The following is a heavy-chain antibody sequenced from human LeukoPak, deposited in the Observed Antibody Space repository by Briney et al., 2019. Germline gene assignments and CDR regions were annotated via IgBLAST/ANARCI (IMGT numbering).Heavy chain of an antibody. V-gene: IGHV3-48*02. J-gene: IGHJ4*02. CDR3: ARVRGSGWYFFDY. CDR2: ITSGSGTI. Sequence: QAGGSLRLSCAASGFTFSSYSMNWVRQAPGKGLEWVSYITSGSGTISYADSVKGRFTISRGNAKNSLYLQMNSLRDEDTAVYYCARVRGSGWYFFDYWGQGTLVTVSS. CDR1: GFTFSSYS. D-gene: IGHD6-19*01.